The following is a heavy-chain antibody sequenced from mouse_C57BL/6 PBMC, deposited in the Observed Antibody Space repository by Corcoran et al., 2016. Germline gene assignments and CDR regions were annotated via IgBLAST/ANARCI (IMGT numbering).Heavy chain of an antibody. CDR1: GYTFTTYG. CDR2: INTYSGVP. CDR3: ARGATVAVMDY. Sequence: QIQLVQSGPELKKPGETVKISCKASGYTFTTYGMSWVKQAPGKGLKWMGWINTYSGVPTYADDFKGRFAFSLETSASTAYLQINNLKNEDTATYVCARGATVAVMDYWGQGTSVTVSS. V-gene: IGHV9-3*01. D-gene: IGHD1-1*01. J-gene: IGHJ4*01.